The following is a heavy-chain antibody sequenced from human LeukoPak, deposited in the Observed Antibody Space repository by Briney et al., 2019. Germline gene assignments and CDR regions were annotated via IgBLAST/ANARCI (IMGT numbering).Heavy chain of an antibody. CDR3: AREDGSSGYDDF. J-gene: IGHJ4*02. V-gene: IGHV4-30-4*08. CDR1: GGSISSGDYY. D-gene: IGHD5-12*01. Sequence: SETLSLTCTVSGGSISSGDYYWSWIRQPPGKGLEWIGYIYYSGSAYYNPSLESRVTISVDTSKNHFSLNLKSVTAADTAVYYCAREDGSSGYDDFWGQGTLVTVSS. CDR2: IYYSGSA.